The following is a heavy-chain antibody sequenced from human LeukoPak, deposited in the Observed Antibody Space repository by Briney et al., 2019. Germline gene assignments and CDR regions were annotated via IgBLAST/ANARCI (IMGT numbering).Heavy chain of an antibody. CDR3: ARSLVPAAPGHNWFDP. J-gene: IGHJ5*02. Sequence: SETLSLTCTVSGGSISSSSYYWGWIRQPPGKGLEWIGSIYYSGSTYYNPSLKSRATISVDTSKNQFSLKLSSVTAADTAVYYCARSLVPAAPGHNWFDPWGQGTLVTVSS. V-gene: IGHV4-39*07. CDR2: IYYSGST. CDR1: GGSISSSSYY. D-gene: IGHD2-2*01.